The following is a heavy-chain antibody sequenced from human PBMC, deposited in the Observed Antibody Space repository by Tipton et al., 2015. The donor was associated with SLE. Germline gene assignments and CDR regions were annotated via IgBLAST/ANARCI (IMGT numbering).Heavy chain of an antibody. D-gene: IGHD1-1*01. J-gene: IGHJ5*01. CDR2: VIHSGST. CDR3: ARCTMLRMVIGSSHS. CDR1: GGSFSDYF. V-gene: IGHV4-34*12. Sequence: TLSLTCAVYGGSFSDYFLALVRQPPGKGLASIGDVIHSGSTDSHPSLKSRVTMSVDTSKTQFSLKLTSVTAADTALYYCARCTMLRMVIGSSHSWC.